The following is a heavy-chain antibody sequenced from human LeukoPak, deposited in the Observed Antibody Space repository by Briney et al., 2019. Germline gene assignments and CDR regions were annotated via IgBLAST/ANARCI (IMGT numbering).Heavy chain of an antibody. D-gene: IGHD3-16*01. CDR3: ANVAKGRFFFYYMDV. J-gene: IGHJ6*03. V-gene: IGHV1-18*01. CDR1: GHTANTFG. CDR2: IFSYNGQT. Sequence: ASVKVSCKASGHTANTFGFSWVRQAPGQGLEWIGWIFSYNGQTKYADKFQGRVTMTTDTSKTIAYMELRSLRSDDRAVYFCANVAKGRFFFYYMDVWGKGTTVTVS.